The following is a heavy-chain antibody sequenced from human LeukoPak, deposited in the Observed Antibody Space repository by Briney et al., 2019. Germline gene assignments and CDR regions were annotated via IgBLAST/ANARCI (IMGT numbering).Heavy chain of an antibody. J-gene: IGHJ4*02. CDR2: IYHSENT. V-gene: IGHV4-4*02. Sequence: TSETLSLTCAVSGGSISSDSSWSWVRQPPGKGLGWIGEIYHSENTNYNPSLRHLVTISLEKSKNQFSLKLSSVTAADTAVYYCARRFCGGGACYWPGEWGERTLVTVSS. D-gene: IGHD2-15*01. CDR3: ARRFCGGGACYWPGE. CDR1: GGSISSDSS.